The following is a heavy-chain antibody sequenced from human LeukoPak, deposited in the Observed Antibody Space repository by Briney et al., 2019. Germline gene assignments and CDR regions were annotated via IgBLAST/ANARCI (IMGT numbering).Heavy chain of an antibody. D-gene: IGHD3-9*01. V-gene: IGHV5-51*01. CDR2: IYPGDSDT. Sequence: ESLKISCKGSGYSFTSYWIGWVRQMPGKGLEWMGIIYPGDSDTRYSPSFQGQVTISADKSISTAYLQWSSLKASDTAMYYCARCNYDILTGYYQYYFDYWGQGTLVTVSS. J-gene: IGHJ4*02. CDR1: GYSFTSYW. CDR3: ARCNYDILTGYYQYYFDY.